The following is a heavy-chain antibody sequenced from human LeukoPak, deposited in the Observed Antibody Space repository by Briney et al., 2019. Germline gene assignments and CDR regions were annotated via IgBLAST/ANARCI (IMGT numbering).Heavy chain of an antibody. CDR2: IYSGGST. V-gene: IGHV3-53*01. D-gene: IGHD2-8*02. CDR3: AKKIGTGPGHNWFDP. J-gene: IGHJ5*02. Sequence: GGSLRLSCAASGFTVSSNYMSWVRQAPGKGLEWVSVIYSGGSTYYADSVKGRFTISRDNSKNTLYLQMNSLRAEDTTLYYCAKKIGTGPGHNWFDPWGQGTLVTVSS. CDR1: GFTVSSNY.